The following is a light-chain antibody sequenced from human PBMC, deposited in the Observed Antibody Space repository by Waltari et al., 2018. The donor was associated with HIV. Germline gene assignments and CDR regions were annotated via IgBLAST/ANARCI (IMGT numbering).Light chain of an antibody. CDR2: QDY. CDR3: QAWDSSIVV. CDR1: KLGDKH. Sequence: SYELTQPPSVSVSPGQTASITCSGDKLGDKHASWYQQKPGQSPMLVIYQDYKRPSGIPARFSGSNSANTATLTISGTQDIDEADYYCQAWDSSIVVFGGGTRLTVL. J-gene: IGLJ3*02. V-gene: IGLV3-1*01.